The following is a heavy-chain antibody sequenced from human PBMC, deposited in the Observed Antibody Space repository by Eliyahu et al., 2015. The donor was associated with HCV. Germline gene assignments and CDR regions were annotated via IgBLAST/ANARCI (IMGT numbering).Heavy chain of an antibody. Sequence: PASGFTFSSYAMHWVRQAPGKGLEYVSAISSNGDSTDYADSVKGRFTISRDNSKNTLHLQVSSLRVEDTAVYYCVKDVLRHYHTSGYHAFDYWGQGTLVTVSS. CDR2: ISSNGDST. D-gene: IGHD3-22*01. J-gene: IGHJ4*02. CDR1: GFTFSSYA. CDR3: VKDVLRHYHTSGYHAFDY. V-gene: IGHV3-64D*06.